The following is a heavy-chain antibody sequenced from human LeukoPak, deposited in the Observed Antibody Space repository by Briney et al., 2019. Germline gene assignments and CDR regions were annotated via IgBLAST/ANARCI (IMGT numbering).Heavy chain of an antibody. CDR2: ICTSGST. V-gene: IGHV4-4*07. J-gene: IGHJ4*02. D-gene: IGHD3-22*01. CDR3: ARVMSYYDSSGYYLDY. Sequence: SETLSLTCTVSGGSISSYYWSWIRQPAGKGLEWIGRICTSGSTNYNPSLKSRVTMSVDTSKNQFSLKLSSVTAADTAVYYCARVMSYYDSSGYYLDYWGQGTLVTVSS. CDR1: GGSISSYY.